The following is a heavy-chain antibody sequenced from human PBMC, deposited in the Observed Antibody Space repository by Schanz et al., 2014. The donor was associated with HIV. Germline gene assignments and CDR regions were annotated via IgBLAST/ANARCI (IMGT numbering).Heavy chain of an antibody. CDR3: ARGLPADY. Sequence: VQLVESGGALVKPGGSLRHSCAASGFTFSDYYMSWIRQTPGKGLEWVSTISGSGGSTYYADSVKGRFTISRDNSKNTLYLQMNSLRAEDTAVYYCARGLPADYWGQGTLVTVSS. CDR2: ISGSGGST. V-gene: IGHV3-23*04. CDR1: GFTFSDYY. D-gene: IGHD5-18*01. J-gene: IGHJ4*02.